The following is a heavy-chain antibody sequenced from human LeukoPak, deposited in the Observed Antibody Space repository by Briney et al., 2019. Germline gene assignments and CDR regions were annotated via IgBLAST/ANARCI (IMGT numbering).Heavy chain of an antibody. CDR3: ARLRRNTDSSGFFYYYGY. V-gene: IGHV3-21*06. D-gene: IGHD3-22*01. CDR1: GFSSSSYA. CDR2: INTVSSYI. Sequence: GGSLRLSCAASGFSSSSYAMSWVRQAPGKGLEWVSSINTVSSYIYYADSLKGRFTISRDNAKNSVYLQMDSLRAEDSAVYYCARLRRNTDSSGFFYYYGYWGQGTLVTVSS. J-gene: IGHJ4*02.